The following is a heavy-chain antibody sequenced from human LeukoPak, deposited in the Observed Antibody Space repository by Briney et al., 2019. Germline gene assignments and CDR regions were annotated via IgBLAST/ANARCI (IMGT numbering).Heavy chain of an antibody. CDR2: IYYSGST. D-gene: IGHD3-9*01. CDR3: ARDQDDRGWFDP. J-gene: IGHJ5*02. CDR1: GGSISSYY. Sequence: PSETLSLTCTVSGGSISSYYWSWIRQPPGKGLEWIGYIYYSGSTNYNPSLKSRVTISVDTSKNQFSLKLSSVTAADTAVYYCARDQDDRGWFDPWGQGTLVTVSS. V-gene: IGHV4-59*01.